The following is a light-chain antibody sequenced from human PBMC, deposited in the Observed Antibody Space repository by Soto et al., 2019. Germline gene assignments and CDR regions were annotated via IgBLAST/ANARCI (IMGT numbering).Light chain of an antibody. Sequence: DLQMTQSPSALSAFVGDRVTITCRASQSIGNLLAWYQQKPGKAPNLLIYDASSLESGVPSRFSGSGSGTEFTLTISSLQPDDVATYYCQQYNADSPWTFGQGTRVEI. J-gene: IGKJ1*01. CDR1: QSIGNL. CDR2: DAS. CDR3: QQYNADSPWT. V-gene: IGKV1-5*01.